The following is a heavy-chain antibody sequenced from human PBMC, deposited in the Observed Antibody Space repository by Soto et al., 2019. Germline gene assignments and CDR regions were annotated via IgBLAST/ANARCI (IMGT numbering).Heavy chain of an antibody. V-gene: IGHV4-59*08. CDR2: IYYNGTT. Sequence: VQLQESGEGLVKPSATLSLTCTVSGGSVSSYHWTWIRQSPGKGLEWIGYIYYNGTTDYNPSLKSRVTISVSTCTRPVSLRLTAVTAADTAVYYCARVFFWRSSSAPTYYYYLDVWGKGTTVTVSS. D-gene: IGHD6-6*01. J-gene: IGHJ6*03. CDR1: GGSVSSYH. CDR3: ARVFFWRSSSAPTYYYYLDV.